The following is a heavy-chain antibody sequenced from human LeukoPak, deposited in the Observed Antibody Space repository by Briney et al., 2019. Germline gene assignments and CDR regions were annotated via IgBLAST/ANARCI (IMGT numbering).Heavy chain of an antibody. J-gene: IGHJ4*02. D-gene: IGHD7-27*01. CDR2: IHPKSGDT. CDR3: ARDHNWGPDY. CDR1: GYTFTDHY. Sequence: WASVKDSCKTSGYTFTDHYFHWLRQAPGQGLEWMGWIHPKSGDTNYAERFQGRVSLTRDTSISTAYMELSSLRSDDTAVYYCARDHNWGPDYWGQGTLVSVSS. V-gene: IGHV1-2*02.